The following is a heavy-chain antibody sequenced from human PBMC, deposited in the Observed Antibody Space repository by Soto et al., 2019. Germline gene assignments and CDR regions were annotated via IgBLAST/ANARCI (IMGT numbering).Heavy chain of an antibody. Sequence: ASVKVSCKASGYTFTGYYMPWVRQAPGQGLEWMGWINPNSGGTNYAQKFQGWVTMTRDTSISTAYMELSRLRSDDTAVYYCARGGLCSRSSGYYYYGMDVGGQGTTVTVSS. CDR1: GYTFTGYY. CDR3: ARGGLCSRSSGYYYYGMDV. CDR2: INPNSGGT. D-gene: IGHD6-6*01. V-gene: IGHV1-2*04. J-gene: IGHJ6*02.